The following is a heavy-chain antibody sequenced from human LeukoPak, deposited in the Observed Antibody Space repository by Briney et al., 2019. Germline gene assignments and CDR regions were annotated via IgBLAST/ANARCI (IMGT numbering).Heavy chain of an antibody. Sequence: GASVKVSCKASGYTFTNYYMHWVRQAPGQGLEWMGWINPNSGGTNYAQKFQGRVTMTRDTSISTAYMELSRLRSDDTAVYYCARDPGYCSGGSCQDYWGQGTLVTVSS. CDR1: GYTFTNYY. J-gene: IGHJ4*02. CDR3: ARDPGYCSGGSCQDY. V-gene: IGHV1-2*02. D-gene: IGHD2-15*01. CDR2: INPNSGGT.